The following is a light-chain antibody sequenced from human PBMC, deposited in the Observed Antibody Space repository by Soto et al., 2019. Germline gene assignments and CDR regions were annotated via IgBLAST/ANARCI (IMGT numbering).Light chain of an antibody. Sequence: DILMTQSPASLSASVGDRVTITCRASQSISSNLNWYQQKPGQAPKLLIYAASSLQSGVPSRFSGSGSGTDFTLTISSLQPEDFATYYCQQSYSTPPTFGGGTKVEIK. CDR1: QSISSN. CDR3: QQSYSTPPT. J-gene: IGKJ4*01. CDR2: AAS. V-gene: IGKV1-39*01.